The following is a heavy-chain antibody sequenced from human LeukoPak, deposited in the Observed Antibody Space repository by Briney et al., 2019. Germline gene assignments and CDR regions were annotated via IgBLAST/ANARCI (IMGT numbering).Heavy chain of an antibody. D-gene: IGHD5-12*01. CDR2: MSSSSSYI. V-gene: IGHV3-21*01. J-gene: IGHJ4*02. CDR3: ARDPPRLRLDY. CDR1: GFTFGSYS. Sequence: PGGSLRLSCAASGFTFGSYSMNWDRQAPGRGLEWVSSMSSSSSYIYYADSVKGRFTISRDNAKNSLYLQMNSLRAEDTAVYYCARDPPRLRLDYWGQGTLVTVSS.